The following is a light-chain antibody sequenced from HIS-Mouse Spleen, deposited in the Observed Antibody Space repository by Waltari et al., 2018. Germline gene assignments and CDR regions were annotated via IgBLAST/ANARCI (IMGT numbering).Light chain of an antibody. CDR3: CSYAGSYTLV. J-gene: IGLJ2*01. Sequence: QSALTQPRSVSGSPGQSVTISCTGTSSDVGGYNYVSWYQQHPGEAPKLMIYDVSKRPSGGPDRFSGSKSGNTASLTISGLQAEDEADYYCCSYAGSYTLVFGGGTKLTVL. CDR1: SSDVGGYNY. V-gene: IGLV2-11*01. CDR2: DVS.